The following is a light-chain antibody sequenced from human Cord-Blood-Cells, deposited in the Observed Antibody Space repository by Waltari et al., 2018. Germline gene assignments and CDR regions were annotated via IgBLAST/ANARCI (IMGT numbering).Light chain of an antibody. CDR3: QQSYSTPPT. V-gene: IGKV1-39*01. CDR2: AAS. Sequence: DIQMPQSPSSLSASVGDRVTLTCRTSQSISSYLNWYQQKPGKAPKLLIYAASSLQSGVPSRFSGSGSGTDFTLTISSLQPEDFATYYCQQSYSTPPTFGGGTKVEIK. CDR1: QSISSY. J-gene: IGKJ4*01.